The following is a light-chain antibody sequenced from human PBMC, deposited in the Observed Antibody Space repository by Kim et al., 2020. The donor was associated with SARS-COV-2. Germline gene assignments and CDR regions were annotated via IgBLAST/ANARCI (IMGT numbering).Light chain of an antibody. CDR2: SNN. J-gene: IGLJ3*02. CDR3: AAWDDSLNGSWV. CDR1: ISNIGSNT. Sequence: RVTISCSGSISNIGSNTVTWCQQLPGTAPKLLIYSNNQRPSGVPDRFSGSKSGTSASLAISGLQSEDEADYYCAAWDDSLNGSWVFGGGTQLTVL. V-gene: IGLV1-44*01.